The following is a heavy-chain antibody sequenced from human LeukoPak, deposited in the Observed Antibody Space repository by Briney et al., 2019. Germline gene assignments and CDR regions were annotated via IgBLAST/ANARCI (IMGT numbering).Heavy chain of an antibody. V-gene: IGHV3-30*02. CDR3: AKVRDTAMAMDY. CDR1: GFTFSSYE. D-gene: IGHD5-18*01. CDR2: IRYDGSNK. J-gene: IGHJ4*02. Sequence: GGSLRLSCAASGFTFSSYEMNWVRQAPGKGLEWVAFIRYDGSNKYYADSVKGRFTISRDNSKNTLYLQMNSLRAEDTAVYYCAKVRDTAMAMDYWGQGTLVTVSS.